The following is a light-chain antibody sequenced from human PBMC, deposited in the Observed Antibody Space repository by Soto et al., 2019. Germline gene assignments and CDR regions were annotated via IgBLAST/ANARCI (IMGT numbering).Light chain of an antibody. CDR3: QQYYSTPYT. CDR1: QSVLYSSNNKNY. CDR2: WAS. V-gene: IGKV4-1*01. J-gene: IGKJ2*01. Sequence: DIVMTQSPDSLAVSLGERATINCKSSQSVLYSSNNKNYLAWYQQKPGPPPNLLIYWASTRESGFPDRFSGSGSGTDFTLTIISLQAEDVAVYYCQQYYSTPYTFGQGTKLEIK.